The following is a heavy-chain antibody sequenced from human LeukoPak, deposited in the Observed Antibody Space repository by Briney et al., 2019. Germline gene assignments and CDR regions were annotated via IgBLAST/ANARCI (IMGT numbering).Heavy chain of an antibody. J-gene: IGHJ4*02. CDR2: ISGSGGST. CDR1: GFTFSSYA. V-gene: IGHV3-23*01. D-gene: IGHD3-9*01. Sequence: GGSLRLSCAASGFTFSSYAMSWVRQAPGKGLEWVSAISGSGGSTYCADSVEGRFTISRDNSKNTLYLQMNSLRAEDTAVYYCGDILTGLDYWGQGTLVTVSS. CDR3: GDILTGLDY.